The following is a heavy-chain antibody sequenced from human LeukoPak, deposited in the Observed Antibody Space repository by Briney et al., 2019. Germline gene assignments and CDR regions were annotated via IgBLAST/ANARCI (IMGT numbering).Heavy chain of an antibody. V-gene: IGHV4-31*03. J-gene: IGHJ4*02. D-gene: IGHD3-22*01. CDR2: IYYSGSS. CDR1: GGAISTGAYY. Sequence: PSETLSLTCTVSGGAISTGAYYWSWIRQHPGKGLEWIGYIYYSGSSLYNPSLKSRLTLSVDTSKNQFSLQLTSVTAADTAVYYCASRTISGFLDKWGQGTLVAVSS. CDR3: ASRTISGFLDK.